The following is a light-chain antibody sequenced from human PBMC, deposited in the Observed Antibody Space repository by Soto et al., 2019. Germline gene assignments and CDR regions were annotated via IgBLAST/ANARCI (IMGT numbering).Light chain of an antibody. CDR2: DVS. Sequence: EIVLTQSPGALSLSPGERATLSSRASQSVASNYLGWYQQKPGQASRVLIFDVSIRATGIPDRFSASGSGSDFTLTISRLEPDDFAVYYCHQYDSLPLTFGGGTKVDI. J-gene: IGKJ4*01. V-gene: IGKV3-20*01. CDR1: QSVASNY. CDR3: HQYDSLPLT.